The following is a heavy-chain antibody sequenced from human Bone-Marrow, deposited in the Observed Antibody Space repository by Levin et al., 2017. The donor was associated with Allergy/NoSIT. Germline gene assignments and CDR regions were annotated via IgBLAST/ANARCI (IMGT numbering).Heavy chain of an antibody. D-gene: IGHD3-10*01. J-gene: IGHJ6*03. CDR2: INPNSGGT. V-gene: IGHV1-2*06. CDR3: ARVSGDYYYYMDV. CDR1: GYTFTGYY. Sequence: ASVKVSCKASGYTFTGYYMHWVRQAPGQGLEWMGRINPNSGGTNYAQKFQGRVTMTRDTSISTAYMELSRLRSDDTAVYYCARVSGDYYYYMDVWGKGTTVTVSS.